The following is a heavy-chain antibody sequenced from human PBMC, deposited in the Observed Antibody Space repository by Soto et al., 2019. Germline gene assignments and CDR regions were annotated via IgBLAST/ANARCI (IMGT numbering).Heavy chain of an antibody. CDR3: ARMRDGAYYFDY. CDR2: IYYSGST. Sequence: QVQLQESGPGLVKPSQTLSLTCTVSGGSISSGGYYWSWIRQHPGKGLEWLGYIYYSGSTYYNPSLKSRVTISVDTSKNQFAPKLSSVTAADTAVYYCARMRDGAYYFDYWGQGTLVTVSS. CDR1: GGSISSGGYY. J-gene: IGHJ4*02. V-gene: IGHV4-31*03.